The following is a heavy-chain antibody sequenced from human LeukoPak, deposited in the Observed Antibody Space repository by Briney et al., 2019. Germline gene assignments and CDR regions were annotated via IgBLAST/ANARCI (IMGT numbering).Heavy chain of an antibody. D-gene: IGHD3-10*01. Sequence: GRSLRLSCAASGFTFSSYAMHWVRQAPGKGLEWVAVISYDGSNKYYADSVKGRFTISRDNAKNSLYLQMNSLRAEDTAVYYCARASDPRGSFDYWGQGTLVTVSS. CDR3: ARASDPRGSFDY. V-gene: IGHV3-30-3*01. CDR2: ISYDGSNK. CDR1: GFTFSSYA. J-gene: IGHJ4*02.